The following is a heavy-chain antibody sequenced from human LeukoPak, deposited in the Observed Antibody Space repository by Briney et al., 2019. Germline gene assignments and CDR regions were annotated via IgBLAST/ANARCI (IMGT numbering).Heavy chain of an antibody. V-gene: IGHV3-53*01. CDR1: GFTVISNY. J-gene: IGHJ4*02. D-gene: IGHD3-22*01. Sequence: GGSLRVSCAASGFTVISNYMSWVRQAPGKGLECVSVIYSGGSTYYADSVKGRFTISRDNSKNTLYLQMNSLRAEDTAVYYCTRVGDYYDSSGASDYWGQGTLVTASS. CDR3: TRVGDYYDSSGASDY. CDR2: IYSGGST.